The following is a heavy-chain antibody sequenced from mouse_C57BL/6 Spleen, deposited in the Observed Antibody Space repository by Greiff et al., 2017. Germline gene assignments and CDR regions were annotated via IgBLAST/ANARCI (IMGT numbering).Heavy chain of an antibody. CDR1: GYTFTSYW. CDR2: INPSSGYT. D-gene: IGHD2-5*01. CDR3: AEAYYSNYWFAY. J-gene: IGHJ3*01. V-gene: IGHV1-7*01. Sequence: QVQLQQSGAELAKPGASVKLSCKASGYTFTSYWMHWVKQRPGQGLEWIGYINPSSGYTKYNQKFKDKATLTADKSSSTAYMQLSSLTYEDSAVXDCAEAYYSNYWFAYWGQGTLVTVSA.